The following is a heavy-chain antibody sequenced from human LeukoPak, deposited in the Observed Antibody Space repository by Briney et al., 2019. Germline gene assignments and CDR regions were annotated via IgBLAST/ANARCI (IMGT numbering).Heavy chain of an antibody. V-gene: IGHV3-30-3*01. J-gene: IGHJ4*02. CDR2: ISYGGSTK. Sequence: GGSLRLSCAASGFTFSPYAFHWVRQAPGKGLEWVTVISYGGSTKYYADSVKGRFTISRDSSKDTLYLQMNSLRAEDTAVYYCARDFQWLRSLDYWGQGTLVTVSS. CDR3: ARDFQWLRSLDY. D-gene: IGHD5-12*01. CDR1: GFTFSPYA.